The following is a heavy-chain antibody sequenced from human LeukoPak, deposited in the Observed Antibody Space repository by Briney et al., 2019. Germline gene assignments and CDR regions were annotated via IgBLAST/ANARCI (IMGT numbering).Heavy chain of an antibody. Sequence: ASVKVSCKASGYIFTNYYLHWVRQAPGQGLEWVGIINPGDASTSYAQKFQGRVTMTRDTSTSTVYMGLSSLRSEDTAMYYCARVHCSGGSCYGGVFDYWGQGTLVTVSS. CDR2: INPGDAST. V-gene: IGHV1-46*01. J-gene: IGHJ4*02. CDR3: ARVHCSGGSCYGGVFDY. D-gene: IGHD2-15*01. CDR1: GYIFTNYY.